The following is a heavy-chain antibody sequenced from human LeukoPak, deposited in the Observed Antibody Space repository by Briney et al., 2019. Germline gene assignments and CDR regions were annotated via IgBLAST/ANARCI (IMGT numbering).Heavy chain of an antibody. J-gene: IGHJ4*02. D-gene: IGHD1-26*01. V-gene: IGHV3-74*01. CDR3: ATPRGSGSYLAFDY. CDR2: INSDGSST. Sequence: GGSLRLSCAASGFTLSSYWMHWVRHAPGKGLVWVSRINSDGSSTSYADSVKGRFTISRDNAKNTLYLQMNSLRAEDTAVYYCATPRGSGSYLAFDYWGQGTLVTVSS. CDR1: GFTLSSYW.